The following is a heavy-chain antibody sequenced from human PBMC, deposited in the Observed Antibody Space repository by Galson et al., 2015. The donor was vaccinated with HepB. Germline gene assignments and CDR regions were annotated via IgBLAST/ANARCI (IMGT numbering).Heavy chain of an antibody. Sequence: SLRLSCAVSGFTFSSYAMNWVRQAPGKGLEWVSAISTGGGSTYYADSVKGRFTISRDKSKNTLYLQMSSLRADDTAVYYCAKGISGWYYYGMDVWGQGTTVTVS. J-gene: IGHJ6*02. D-gene: IGHD6-19*01. CDR2: ISTGGGST. V-gene: IGHV3-23*01. CDR3: AKGISGWYYYGMDV. CDR1: GFTFSSYA.